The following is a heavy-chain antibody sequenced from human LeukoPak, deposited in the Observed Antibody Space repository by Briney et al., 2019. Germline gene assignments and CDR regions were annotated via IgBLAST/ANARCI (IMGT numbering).Heavy chain of an antibody. CDR3: ARTGYCSGGSCYPITGTTA. V-gene: IGHV3-48*01. CDR1: GFTFSSYS. D-gene: IGHD2-15*01. Sequence: GGSLRLSCAASGFTFSSYSMNWVRQAPGKGLEWVSYISSSSSTTYYADSVKGRFTISRDNAKNSLYLQMNSLRAEDTAVYYCARTGYCSGGSCYPITGTTAWGQGTLVTVSS. J-gene: IGHJ4*02. CDR2: ISSSSSTT.